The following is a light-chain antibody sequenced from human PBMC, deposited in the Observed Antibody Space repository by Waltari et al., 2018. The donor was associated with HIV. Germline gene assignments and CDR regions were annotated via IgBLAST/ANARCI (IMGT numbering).Light chain of an antibody. CDR2: EVS. Sequence: QSALTQPASVSGSPGQSLHISCTGTSSAVGGYNYVSWYQQHPGKAPKLMIYEVSTRPSGVSNRFSGSKSGNTASLTISGLQAEDAADYYCSSYTSSSTPVFGTGTKVTVL. J-gene: IGLJ1*01. V-gene: IGLV2-14*01. CDR3: SSYTSSSTPV. CDR1: SSAVGGYNY.